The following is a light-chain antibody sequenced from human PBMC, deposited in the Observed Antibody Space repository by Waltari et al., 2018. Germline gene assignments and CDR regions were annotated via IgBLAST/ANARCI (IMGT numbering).Light chain of an antibody. J-gene: IGLJ2*01. Sequence: QSALTQPASVSGSPGQSIAISCTGTSSDIAAYDYVSWYQHHPGKAPKLRIYDVTQRPSGVSNRFSGSKSGNTASLTISGLQAEDEAEYFCSSCAGPTTYVVFGGGTKLTVL. CDR3: SSCAGPTTYVV. V-gene: IGLV2-23*02. CDR2: DVT. CDR1: SSDIAAYDY.